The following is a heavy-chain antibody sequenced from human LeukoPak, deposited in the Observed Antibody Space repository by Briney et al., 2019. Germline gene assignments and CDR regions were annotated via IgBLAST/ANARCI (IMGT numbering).Heavy chain of an antibody. D-gene: IGHD3-9*01. CDR1: GDSISSSHW. CDR2: INHSGST. CDR3: ARHSRTYYDILTGPYGGYFDS. J-gene: IGHJ4*02. Sequence: SGTLSLTCAVSGDSISSSHWWTWVRQPPGKGLEWIGEINHSGSTNYNPSLKSRVTISVDTSKNQFSLKLSSVTAADTAGYYCARHSRTYYDILTGPYGGYFDSWGQRSLVTVSP. V-gene: IGHV4-4*02.